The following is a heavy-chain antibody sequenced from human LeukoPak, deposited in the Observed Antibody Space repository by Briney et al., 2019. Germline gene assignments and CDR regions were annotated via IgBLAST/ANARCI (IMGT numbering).Heavy chain of an antibody. D-gene: IGHD6-13*01. J-gene: IGHJ4*02. CDR1: GFTFSSYA. V-gene: IGHV3-30-3*01. CDR2: ISYDGSNK. CDR3: ARDPYSSSSPSDY. Sequence: GGSLRLSCAASGFTFSSYAMSWVRQAPGKGLEWVAVISYDGSNKYYADSVKGRFTISRDNSKNTLYLQMNSLRAEDTAVYYCARDPYSSSSPSDYWGQGTLVTVSS.